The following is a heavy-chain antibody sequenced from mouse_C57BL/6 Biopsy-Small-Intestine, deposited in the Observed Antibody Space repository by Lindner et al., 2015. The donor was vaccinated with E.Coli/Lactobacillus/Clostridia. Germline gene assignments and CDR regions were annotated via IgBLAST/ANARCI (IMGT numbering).Heavy chain of an antibody. CDR3: VRREVYYFDY. CDR2: INPSTGGA. CDR1: GYSFTGYY. Sequence: VQLQESGPELVKSGASVRISCKASGYSFTGYYMNWVKQSPEKSLEWIGEINPSTGGAAYNEKFRAKATLTIDKSSSTAYMQLKSLTSEDSAVYYCVRREVYYFDYWGQGTTLTVSS. J-gene: IGHJ2*01. V-gene: IGHV1-42*01.